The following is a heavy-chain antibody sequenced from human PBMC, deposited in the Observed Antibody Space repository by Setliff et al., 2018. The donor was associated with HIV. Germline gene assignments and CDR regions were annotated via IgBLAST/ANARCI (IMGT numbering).Heavy chain of an antibody. CDR2: INPHSGGT. Sequence: ASVKVSARLPDTPSPATIYWVRQAPGQGLEWMGWINPHSGGTNYAQKFQGRVTMTRDTSISTASMELSRLRSDDTAVYYCARGAYYYDTSGYPRDPFDLWGQGTMVTVSS. J-gene: IGHJ3*01. V-gene: IGHV1-2*02. CDR3: ARGAYYYDTSGYPRDPFDL. CDR1: DTPSPAT. D-gene: IGHD3-22*01.